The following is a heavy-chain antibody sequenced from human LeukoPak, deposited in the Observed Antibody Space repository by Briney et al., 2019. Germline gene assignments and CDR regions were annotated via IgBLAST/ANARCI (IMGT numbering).Heavy chain of an antibody. J-gene: IGHJ3*02. CDR3: ARESRARAFDI. Sequence: SETLSLTCTVSGGSISSSSYYWGWIRQPPGKGLEWTGSIYYSGSTYYNPSLKSRVTISVDTSKNQFSLKLSSVTAADTAVYYCARESRARAFDIWGQGTMVTVSS. CDR2: IYYSGST. CDR1: GGSISSSSYY. D-gene: IGHD3-10*01. V-gene: IGHV4-39*02.